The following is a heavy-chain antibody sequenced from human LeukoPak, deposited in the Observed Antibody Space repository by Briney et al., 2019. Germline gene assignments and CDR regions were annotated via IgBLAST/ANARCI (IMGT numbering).Heavy chain of an antibody. J-gene: IGHJ4*02. CDR3: ARTVGLVDPTFDY. V-gene: IGHV4-4*09. CDR1: GGSISSYY. Sequence: PSETLSLTCTVSGGSISSYYWSWIRQPPGKGLEWIGYIYTSGSTNYNPSLKSRVTISVDTSKNQFSLKLSSVTAADTAVYYCARTVGLVDPTFDYWGQGTLVTVSS. D-gene: IGHD2-15*01. CDR2: IYTSGST.